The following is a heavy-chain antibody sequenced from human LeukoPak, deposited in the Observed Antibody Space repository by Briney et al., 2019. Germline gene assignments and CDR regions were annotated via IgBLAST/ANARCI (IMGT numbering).Heavy chain of an antibody. CDR3: ARDAYYYGSGSYYPLDY. J-gene: IGHJ4*02. V-gene: IGHV4-59*12. CDR2: IYYSGST. Sequence: KPSETLSLTCTVSGGSISSYYWSWIRQPPGKGLEWIGYIYYSGSTNYNPSLKSRVTISVDTSKNQFSLKLSSVTAADTAVYYCARDAYYYGSGSYYPLDYWGQGTLVTVSS. CDR1: GGSISSYY. D-gene: IGHD3-10*01.